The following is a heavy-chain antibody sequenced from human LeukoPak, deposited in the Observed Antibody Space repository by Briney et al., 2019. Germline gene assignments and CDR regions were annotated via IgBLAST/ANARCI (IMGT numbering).Heavy chain of an antibody. D-gene: IGHD4-17*01. CDR2: ISYDGSNK. J-gene: IGHJ4*02. CDR3: ASPPPDYGDYAPL. V-gene: IGHV3-30-3*01. CDR1: GFTFSSYA. Sequence: PGRSLRLSCAASGFTFSSYAMHWVRQAPGKGLEWVAVISYDGSNKYCADSVKGRFTISRDNSKNTLYLQMNSLRAEDTAVYYCASPPPDYGDYAPLWGQGTLVTVSS.